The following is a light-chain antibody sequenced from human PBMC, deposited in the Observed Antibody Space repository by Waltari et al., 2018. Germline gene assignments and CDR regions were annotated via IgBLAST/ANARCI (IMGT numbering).Light chain of an antibody. CDR2: RAS. CDR3: QQYHSYSYS. J-gene: IGKJ2*03. Sequence: IEMTQAPSTLSASVVDIVTITCRASQRIGTYLAWYQQIPGKAPKLLIHRASTLASGGPSRFSGSGSWTEFTLTISSLQPDDVATFYCQQYHSYSYSFGQGTKLEI. CDR1: QRIGTY. V-gene: IGKV1-5*03.